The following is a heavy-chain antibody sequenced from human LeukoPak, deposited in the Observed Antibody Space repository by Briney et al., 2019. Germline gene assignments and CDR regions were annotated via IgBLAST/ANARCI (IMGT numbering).Heavy chain of an antibody. CDR3: ARRNYYDSTGYYDS. J-gene: IGHJ4*02. CDR1: GGSISSYY. V-gene: IGHV4-59*12. CDR2: IYYSGST. D-gene: IGHD3-22*01. Sequence: SETLSLTCTVSGGSISSYYWSWIRQPPGKGLEWIGYIYYSGSTNYNPSLKSRVTISIDKSNNQFSLRLNSVTAADTAVYYCARRNYYDSTGYYDSWGLGALVTISS.